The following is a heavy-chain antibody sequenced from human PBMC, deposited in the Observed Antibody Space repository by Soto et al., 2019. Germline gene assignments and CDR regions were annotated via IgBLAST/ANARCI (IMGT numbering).Heavy chain of an antibody. CDR2: INHSGST. V-gene: IGHV4-34*01. D-gene: IGHD2-2*01. Sequence: SETLSLTCAVYGGSFSGYYWSWIRQPPGKGLEWIGEINHSGSTNYNPSLKSRVTISVDTSKNQFSLKLSSVTAADTAVYYCARGRGNLGYCSSTSCYQRYYFDYWGQGTLVTVSS. CDR3: ARGRGNLGYCSSTSCYQRYYFDY. CDR1: GGSFSGYY. J-gene: IGHJ4*02.